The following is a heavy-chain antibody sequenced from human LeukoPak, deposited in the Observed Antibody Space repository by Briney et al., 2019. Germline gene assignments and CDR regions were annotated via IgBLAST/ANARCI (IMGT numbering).Heavy chain of an antibody. CDR2: INHSGST. D-gene: IGHD2-2*01. V-gene: IGHV4-34*01. CDR3: ARGWMYVVVPAAPLVDV. CDR1: GGSFSGYY. J-gene: IGHJ6*04. Sequence: PSETLSLTCAVYGGSFSGYYWSWIRQPPGKGLEWIGEINHSGSTNYNPSLKSRVTISVDTSKNQFSLKLSSVTAADTAVYYCARGWMYVVVPAAPLVDVWGKGTTVTVSS.